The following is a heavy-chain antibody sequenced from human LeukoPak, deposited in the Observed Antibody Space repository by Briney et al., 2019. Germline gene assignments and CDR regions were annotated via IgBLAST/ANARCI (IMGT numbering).Heavy chain of an antibody. D-gene: IGHD3-22*01. J-gene: IGHJ2*01. CDR3: AREWGGDYYDSSGYKTGYWYFDL. Sequence: SETLSLTCTVSGGSISSYYWSWIRQPPGKGLEWIGYIYYSGSTNYNPSLKSRVTISVDTSKNQFSLKLSSVTAADTAVYYGAREWGGDYYDSSGYKTGYWYFDLWGRGTLVTVSS. CDR2: IYYSGST. CDR1: GGSISSYY. V-gene: IGHV4-59*01.